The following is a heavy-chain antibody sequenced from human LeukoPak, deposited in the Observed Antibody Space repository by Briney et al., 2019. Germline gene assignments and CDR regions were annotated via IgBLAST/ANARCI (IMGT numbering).Heavy chain of an antibody. J-gene: IGHJ1*01. CDR3: AREAKNWGEFS. D-gene: IGHD7-27*01. CDR1: GFSVGNSW. CDR2: INSDGKST. V-gene: IGHV3-74*03. Sequence: PGGSLRLSCAASGFSVGNSWKHWVRQAPGEGLVWISRINSDGKSTVYADSVKGRFTISRDNAKNTLFVQMNSLRVEDTAVYYCAREAKNWGEFSWGQGTLVTVSS.